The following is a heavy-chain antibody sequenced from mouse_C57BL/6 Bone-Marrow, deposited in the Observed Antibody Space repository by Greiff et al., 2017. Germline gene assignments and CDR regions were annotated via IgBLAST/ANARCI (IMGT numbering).Heavy chain of an antibody. CDR1: GFTFSSYA. V-gene: IGHV5-9-1*02. CDR3: TRDKGPAWFAY. D-gene: IGHD1-3*01. J-gene: IGHJ3*01. CDR2: ISSGGDYI. Sequence: EVQRVESGEGLVKPGGSLKLSCAASGFTFSSYAMSWVRQTPEKRLEWVAYISSGGDYIYYADTVKGRFTISRDNARNTLYLQMSSLKSEDTAMYSCTRDKGPAWFAYWGQGTLVTVSA.